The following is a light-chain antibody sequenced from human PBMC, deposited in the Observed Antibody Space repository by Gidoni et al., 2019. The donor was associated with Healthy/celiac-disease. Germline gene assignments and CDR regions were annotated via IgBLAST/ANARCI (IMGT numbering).Light chain of an antibody. Sequence: SPSSVSATVSDRVTMSCRASQSISSWLAWYQQKPGKAPKLLIYKASSVESGVPSRFSGSGSGTEFTLTISSLQPDDFATYYCQQYNSYSCSFGQGTKLEIK. CDR1: QSISSW. J-gene: IGKJ2*04. CDR3: QQYNSYSCS. V-gene: IGKV1-5*03. CDR2: KAS.